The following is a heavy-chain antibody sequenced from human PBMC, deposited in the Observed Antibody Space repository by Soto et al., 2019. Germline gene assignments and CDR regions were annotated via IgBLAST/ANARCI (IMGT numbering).Heavy chain of an antibody. J-gene: IGHJ6*02. CDR2: IIPIFGTA. V-gene: IGHV1-69*01. CDR3: ATQSGSYWYYYYGMDV. CDR1: GGTFSSYA. D-gene: IGHD1-26*01. Sequence: QVQLVQSGAEVKKPGSSVKVSCKASGGTFSSYAISWVRQAPGQGLEWVGGIIPIFGTANYAQKFQGRVTITADESTSTAYMELSSLRSEDTAVYYCATQSGSYWYYYYGMDVWGQGTTVTVSS.